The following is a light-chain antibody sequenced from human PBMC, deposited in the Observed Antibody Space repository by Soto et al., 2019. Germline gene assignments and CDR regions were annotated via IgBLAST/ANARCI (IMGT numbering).Light chain of an antibody. CDR1: QSVSSSY. Sequence: EIVLTQSPGTLSLSPGERATLSCRASQSVSSSYLAWYQQKPGQAPRLRIYGASSRATGIPDRFSGSGSGTDFTLTISRLEPEDCAVYYCQQYGSSPRLTFGGGTKVEIK. V-gene: IGKV3-20*01. CDR2: GAS. CDR3: QQYGSSPRLT. J-gene: IGKJ4*01.